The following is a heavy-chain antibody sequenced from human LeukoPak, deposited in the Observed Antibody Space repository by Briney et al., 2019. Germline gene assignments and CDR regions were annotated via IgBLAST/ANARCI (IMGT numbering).Heavy chain of an antibody. D-gene: IGHD6-19*01. CDR3: AKLTTGWSFDF. J-gene: IGHJ4*02. CDR2: IYPDDSDV. V-gene: IGHV5-51*01. Sequence: GESLTISCKGSGYPFNNYWIGWVRQMPGKGLEWMGTIYPDDSDVRYSPSFQGQVTMSADKSITTAYLQWSSLKASDTALYYCAKLTTGWSFDFWGQGTLVTVPS. CDR1: GYPFNNYW.